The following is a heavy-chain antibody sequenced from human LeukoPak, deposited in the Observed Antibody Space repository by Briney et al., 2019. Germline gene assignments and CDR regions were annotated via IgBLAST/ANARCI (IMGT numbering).Heavy chain of an antibody. Sequence: SETLSLTCTVSGGSISSYYWSWLRQPAGKGLEWIGRIYTSGSTNYNPSLKSRVTMSVDTSKNQFSLKLSSVTAADTAVYYCARDRDDSSGVYYYYMDVWGKGTTVTVSS. D-gene: IGHD3-22*01. CDR1: GGSISSYY. J-gene: IGHJ6*03. CDR3: ARDRDDSSGVYYYYMDV. CDR2: IYTSGST. V-gene: IGHV4-4*07.